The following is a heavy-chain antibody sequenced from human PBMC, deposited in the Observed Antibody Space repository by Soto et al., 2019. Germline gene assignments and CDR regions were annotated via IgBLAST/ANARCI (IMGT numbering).Heavy chain of an antibody. CDR1: GFSLTTGRMG. CDR2: ILSDNER. D-gene: IGHD1-1*01. CDR3: VRVNAHSYRFYYGMDV. V-gene: IGHV2-26*01. J-gene: IGHJ6*02. Sequence: QVTLKESGPVLVKPTETLTLTCTVSGFSLTTGRMGVSWIRQSPGKALEWLAHILSDNERPYSTSMPGTLTISMDSSGSQVVLSMTNMAPVDSGTYCCVRVNAHSYRFYYGMDVWGPGPTGTVSS.